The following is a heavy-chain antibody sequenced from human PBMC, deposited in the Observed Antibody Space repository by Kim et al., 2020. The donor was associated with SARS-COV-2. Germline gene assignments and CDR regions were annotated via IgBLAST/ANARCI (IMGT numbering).Heavy chain of an antibody. V-gene: IGHV4-39*07. CDR1: GGSISSSSYY. Sequence: SETLSLTCTVSGGSISSSSYYWGWIRQPPGKGLEWIGSIYYSGSTYYNPSLKSRVTISVDTSKNQFSLKLSSVTAADTAVYYCARINYDRYGDYYFDYWGQGTLVTVSS. D-gene: IGHD4-17*01. CDR2: IYYSGST. CDR3: ARINYDRYGDYYFDY. J-gene: IGHJ4*02.